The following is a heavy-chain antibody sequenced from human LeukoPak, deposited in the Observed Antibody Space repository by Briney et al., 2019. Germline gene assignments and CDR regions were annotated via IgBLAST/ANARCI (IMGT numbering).Heavy chain of an antibody. D-gene: IGHD3-22*01. J-gene: IGHJ4*02. CDR2: IIPILGIA. Sequence: GASVKVSCKASGGTFSSYAISWVRQAPGQGLEWMGRIIPILGIANYAQKFQGRVTITADKSTSTAYMELSSLRSADTAVYYCARELDSSGSRSIGYWGQGTLVTVSS. CDR3: ARELDSSGSRSIGY. CDR1: GGTFSSYA. V-gene: IGHV1-69*04.